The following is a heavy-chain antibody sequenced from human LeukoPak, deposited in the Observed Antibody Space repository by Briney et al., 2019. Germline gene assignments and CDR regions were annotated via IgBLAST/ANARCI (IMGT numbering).Heavy chain of an antibody. D-gene: IGHD6-19*01. CDR1: GFTFSSYA. J-gene: IGHJ1*01. CDR3: AKTDSQWLVPKYFQH. CDR2: ISGSGGST. V-gene: IGHV3-23*01. Sequence: PGGSLRLSCAASGFTFSSYAMSWVRQAPGKGLEWVSAISGSGGSTYYADSVKGRFTISRDNSKNTLYLQMNSLRAEDTAVYYCAKTDSQWLVPKYFQHWGQGTLVTVSS.